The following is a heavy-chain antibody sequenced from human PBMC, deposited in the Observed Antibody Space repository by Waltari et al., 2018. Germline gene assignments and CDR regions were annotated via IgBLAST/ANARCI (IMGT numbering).Heavy chain of an antibody. Sequence: QVQLVQSGAEVKKPGSSVKVSCKASGGTFSSYAISWVRQAPGQGLEWMGGIIPIFGTANYAQKFQGRVTITADESTSTAYMELSSLRSEDTAVYYCQFGYSYGEGYYYYGMDVWGQGTTVTVSS. V-gene: IGHV1-69*01. J-gene: IGHJ6*02. CDR3: QFGYSYGEGYYYYGMDV. CDR2: IIPIFGTA. D-gene: IGHD5-18*01. CDR1: GGTFSSYA.